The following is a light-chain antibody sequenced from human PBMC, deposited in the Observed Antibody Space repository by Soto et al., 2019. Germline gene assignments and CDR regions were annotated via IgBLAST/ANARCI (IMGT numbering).Light chain of an antibody. J-gene: IGKJ5*01. CDR1: QSLLHSNGYNY. CDR2: AAS. V-gene: IGKV1-27*01. CDR3: QKYNSAPIT. Sequence: MTQSPLSLPVTPGEPASISCRSSQSLLHSNGYNYLAWYQQKPGKVPKLLIYAASTLQSGVPSRFSGSGSGTDFTLTISSLQPEDVATYYCQKYNSAPITFGQGTRLEIK.